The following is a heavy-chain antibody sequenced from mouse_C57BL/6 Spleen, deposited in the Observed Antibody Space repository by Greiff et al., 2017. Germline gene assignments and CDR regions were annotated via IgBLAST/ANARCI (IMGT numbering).Heavy chain of an antibody. CDR2: ISDGGSYT. CDR3: ARDSPSFDY. J-gene: IGHJ2*01. V-gene: IGHV5-4*01. D-gene: IGHD6-1*01. Sequence: EVQLVESGGGLVKPGGSLKLSCAASGFTFSSYAMSWVRQTPEKRLEWVATISDGGSYTYYPDNVKGRFTISRDNAKNNLYLQMSHLKSEDTAMYYCARDSPSFDYWGQGTTLTVSS. CDR1: GFTFSSYA.